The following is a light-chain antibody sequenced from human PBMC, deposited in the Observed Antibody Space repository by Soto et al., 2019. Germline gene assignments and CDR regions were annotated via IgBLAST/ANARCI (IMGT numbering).Light chain of an antibody. J-gene: IGKJ3*01. Sequence: DIVMTQSPDSLAVSLGERATINCKSTQSVFYGSNNKNYLAWYQQKPGQPPNLLIYWASTRESGVSDRFSGSGSGTDFTLTISSLQAEDVAVYYCQQYHTTPFTFGPGTKVDI. CDR1: QSVFYGSNNKNY. CDR2: WAS. V-gene: IGKV4-1*01. CDR3: QQYHTTPFT.